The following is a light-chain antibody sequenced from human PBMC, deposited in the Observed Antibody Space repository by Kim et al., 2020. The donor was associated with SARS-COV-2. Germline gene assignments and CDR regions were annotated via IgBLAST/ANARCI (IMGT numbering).Light chain of an antibody. CDR3: QKYNRAPLT. J-gene: IGKJ4*01. Sequence: SASVGDRVTITCRASQDVTNFVAWYQQKPGKAPNLLIYSASIVQSGVPSRFSGSGYGTDFTLTITGLQPEDVATYYCQKYNRAPLTFGGGTKVDIK. CDR2: SAS. V-gene: IGKV1-27*01. CDR1: QDVTNF.